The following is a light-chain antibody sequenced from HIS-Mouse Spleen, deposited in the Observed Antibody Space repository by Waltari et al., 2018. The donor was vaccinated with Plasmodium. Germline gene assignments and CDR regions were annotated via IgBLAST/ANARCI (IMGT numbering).Light chain of an antibody. J-gene: IGKJ1*01. V-gene: IGKV1-39*01. Sequence: DIQMTQSQSSLSAPEGDRVTIPCRASQSISNYLNWYQQKPGKAPKFLIYAASTLQSGVPSRFSGSGSGTDFTLTISSLQPEDFATYYCQQSYSTWTFGQGTKVEIK. CDR3: QQSYSTWT. CDR2: AAS. CDR1: QSISNY.